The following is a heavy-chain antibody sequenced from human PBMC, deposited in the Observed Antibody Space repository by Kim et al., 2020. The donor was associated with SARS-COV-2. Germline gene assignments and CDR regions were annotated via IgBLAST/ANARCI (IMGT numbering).Heavy chain of an antibody. V-gene: IGHV4-34*01. CDR2: INHSGST. D-gene: IGHD6-19*01. Sequence: SETLSLTCAVYGGSFSGYYWSWIRQPPGKGLEWIGEINHSGSTNYNPSLKSRVTISVDTSKNQFSLKLSSVTAADTAVYYCARTFSSGWYYNWFDPWGQGTLVTVSS. CDR3: ARTFSSGWYYNWFDP. CDR1: GGSFSGYY. J-gene: IGHJ5*02.